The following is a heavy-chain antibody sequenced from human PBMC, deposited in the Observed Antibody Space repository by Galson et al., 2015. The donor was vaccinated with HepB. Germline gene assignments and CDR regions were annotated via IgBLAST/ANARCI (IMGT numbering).Heavy chain of an antibody. CDR3: ARHRTYGEIEGWFDP. Sequence: SETLSLTCTVSGGSISSYYWSWIRQPPWKGLEWIGYIYYSGSTNYNPSLKSRVTISVDTSKNQFSLKLSSVTAADTAVYYCARHRTYGEIEGWFDPWGQGTLVTVSS. V-gene: IGHV4-59*08. J-gene: IGHJ5*02. CDR1: GGSISSYY. D-gene: IGHD4-17*01. CDR2: IYYSGST.